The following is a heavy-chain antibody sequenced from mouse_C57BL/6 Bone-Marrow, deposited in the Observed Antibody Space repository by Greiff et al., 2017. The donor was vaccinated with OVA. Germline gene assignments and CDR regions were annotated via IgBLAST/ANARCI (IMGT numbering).Heavy chain of an antibody. D-gene: IGHD2-4*01. CDR2: ISDGGSYT. Sequence: EVKVEESGGGLVKPGGSLKLSCAASGFTFSSYAMSWVRQTPEKRLEWVATISDGGSYTYYPANVKGRFTISRDNAKNNLYLQMSHLKSEDTAMYYCARFYYDYDVDYFDYWGQGTTLTVSS. J-gene: IGHJ2*01. CDR1: GFTFSSYA. V-gene: IGHV5-4*03. CDR3: ARFYYDYDVDYFDY.